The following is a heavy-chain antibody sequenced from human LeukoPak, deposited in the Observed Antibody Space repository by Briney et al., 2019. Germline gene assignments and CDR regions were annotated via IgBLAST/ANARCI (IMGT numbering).Heavy chain of an antibody. Sequence: PSETLSLTCAVYGGSFSGYYWSWIRQPPGKGLEWIGEINHSGSTNYNPSLKSRVTISVDTSKNQFSLKLSSVTAADTAVYYCARRKAYCGGDCYSGFAFDIWGQGTMVTVSS. V-gene: IGHV4-34*01. CDR2: INHSGST. J-gene: IGHJ3*02. D-gene: IGHD2-21*02. CDR1: GGSFSGYY. CDR3: ARRKAYCGGDCYSGFAFDI.